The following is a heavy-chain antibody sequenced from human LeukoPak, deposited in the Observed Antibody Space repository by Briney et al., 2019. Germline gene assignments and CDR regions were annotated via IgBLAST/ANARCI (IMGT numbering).Heavy chain of an antibody. V-gene: IGHV4-34*01. CDR2: INHTGST. CDR3: AKEGGLRVTARWFDP. J-gene: IGHJ5*02. CDR1: GGSFSGYY. Sequence: SETLSLTCAVYGGSFSGYYWSRIRQPPGKGLEWIGEINHTGSTNYNPSLKSRVTISVDTSNNQFSLNLRSVTAADTAVYYCAKEGGLRVTARWFDPWGQGTLVTVSS. D-gene: IGHD4-17*01.